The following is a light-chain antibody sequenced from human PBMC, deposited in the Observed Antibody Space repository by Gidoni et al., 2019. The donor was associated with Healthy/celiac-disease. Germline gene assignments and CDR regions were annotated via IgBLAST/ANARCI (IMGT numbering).Light chain of an antibody. Sequence: DVVMTQSPLSLPVTLGQPASISCRSSQSLVYSDGNTYLNWFQQRPGQSPRRLIYKVSNRDSGVPDRFSGSGSGTDFTLKISRVEAEAVGVYYCMQGTHWLRRTFGQGTKVEIK. CDR2: KVS. J-gene: IGKJ1*01. V-gene: IGKV2-30*01. CDR1: QSLVYSDGNTY. CDR3: MQGTHWLRRT.